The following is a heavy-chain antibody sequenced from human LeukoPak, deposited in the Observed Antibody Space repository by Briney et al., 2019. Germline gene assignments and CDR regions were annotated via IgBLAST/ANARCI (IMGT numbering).Heavy chain of an antibody. CDR2: IWYDGSNK. D-gene: IGHD3-22*01. CDR3: AKESRYGGIVFDC. Sequence: GGSLRLSCAASGFTFSSYGMHWVRQAPGKGLEWVAVIWYDGSNKYYADSVRGRFTISRDRSKNTLYLQMNSLRAEDTAMYYCAKESRYGGIVFDCWGQGTLVTVSS. V-gene: IGHV3-33*03. J-gene: IGHJ4*02. CDR1: GFTFSSYG.